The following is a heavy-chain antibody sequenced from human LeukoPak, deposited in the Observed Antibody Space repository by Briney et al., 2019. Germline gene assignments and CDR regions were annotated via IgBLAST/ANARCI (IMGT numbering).Heavy chain of an antibody. V-gene: IGHV1-69*11. Sequence: ASVKVSCKASGGVFTTYAVSWVRQAPGQGLEWMGSIIPFLGTTNYAQKFQGRVTITADEPTRTAYMELTYVRSDDTAVYYCTIIPDVILFTHYFEYWGQGTLVTVSS. CDR1: GGVFTTYA. CDR3: TIIPDVILFTHYFEY. D-gene: IGHD2-21*01. CDR2: IIPFLGTT. J-gene: IGHJ4*02.